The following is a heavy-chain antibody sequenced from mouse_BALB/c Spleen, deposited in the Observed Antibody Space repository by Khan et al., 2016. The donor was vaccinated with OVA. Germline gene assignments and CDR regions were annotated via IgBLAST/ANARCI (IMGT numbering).Heavy chain of an antibody. Sequence: QVQLQQSGAELAKPGASVKMSCKASGYTFINYWILWVKQRPGQGLEWIGYINPSTGYTEYNQNFKDKATLTAVKSSSTAYMQLCSLTTEDSAIYYFARRGLRWDFDYWGQGTTLTVSA. CDR3: ARRGLRWDFDY. CDR2: INPSTGYT. CDR1: GYTFINYW. D-gene: IGHD1-1*01. J-gene: IGHJ2*01. V-gene: IGHV1-7*01.